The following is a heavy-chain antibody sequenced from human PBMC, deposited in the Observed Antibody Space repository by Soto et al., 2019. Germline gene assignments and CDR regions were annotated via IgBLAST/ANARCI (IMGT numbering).Heavy chain of an antibody. CDR2: ISSSSSYI. V-gene: IGHV3-21*01. J-gene: IGHJ4*02. Sequence: GGSLRLSCAASGFTFSSYSMNWVRQAPGKGLEWVSSISSSSSYIYYADSVKGRFTISRDNAKNSLYLQMNSLRAEDTAVYYCAKSGYSYGYGDYWGQGTLVTVSS. CDR3: AKSGYSYGYGDY. CDR1: GFTFSSYS. D-gene: IGHD5-18*01.